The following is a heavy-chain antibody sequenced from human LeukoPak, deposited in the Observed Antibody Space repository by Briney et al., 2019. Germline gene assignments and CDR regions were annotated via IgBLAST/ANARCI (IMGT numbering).Heavy chain of an antibody. J-gene: IGHJ6*03. CDR2: INPNSGGT. V-gene: IGHV1-2*02. CDR3: ARARPEVWSGYSNYYYMDV. CDR1: GGTFSSYA. Sequence: GASVKVSCRASGGTFSSYAISWVRQAPGQGLEWMGWINPNSGGTNYAQKFQGRVTMTRDTSISTAYMELSRLRSDDTAVYYCARARPEVWSGYSNYYYMDVWGKGTTVTVSS. D-gene: IGHD3-3*01.